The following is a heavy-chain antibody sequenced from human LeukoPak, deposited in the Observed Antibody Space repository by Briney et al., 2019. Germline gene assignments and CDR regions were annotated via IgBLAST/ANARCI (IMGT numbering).Heavy chain of an antibody. Sequence: PSETLSLTCAVYGGSFSGYYWSWIRQPPGKGLEWIGEINHSGSTNYNPSLKSRVTISVDTSKNQFSLKLSSVTAADTAVYYCARHGSPDDYFDYWGQGTLVTVSS. J-gene: IGHJ4*02. CDR3: ARHGSPDDYFDY. CDR2: INHSGST. D-gene: IGHD2-2*03. V-gene: IGHV4-34*01. CDR1: GGSFSGYY.